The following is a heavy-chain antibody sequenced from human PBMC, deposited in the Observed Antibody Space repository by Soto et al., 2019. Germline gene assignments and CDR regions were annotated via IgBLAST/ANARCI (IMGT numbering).Heavy chain of an antibody. J-gene: IGHJ4*02. V-gene: IGHV3-33*01. Sequence: GGALRVSSQASALTCSSCGMHWVRQSAGKGVEWVAVICYDGSNKYYADPVTGRFTISRDDSKNTLYLQMNSLRADDTAVYYCARDDGSSTSCYYFYFDYWVQGTPVTVSP. CDR3: ARDDGSSTSCYYFYFDY. CDR1: ALTCSSCG. CDR2: ICYDGSNK. D-gene: IGHD2-2*01.